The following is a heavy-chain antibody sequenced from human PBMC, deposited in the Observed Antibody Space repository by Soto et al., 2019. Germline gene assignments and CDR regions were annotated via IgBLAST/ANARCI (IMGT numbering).Heavy chain of an antibody. CDR2: ISSTSTNI. CDR3: ARGIASTSLVSFDV. J-gene: IGHJ3*01. V-gene: IGHV3-21*02. CDR1: GFSFSTSI. D-gene: IGHD1-1*01. Sequence: EVLLVESGGGLVKPGGSLRLSCVASGFSFSTSIMHWVRQAPGQGLEWIATISSTSTNIYYAGSVKGRFSISRDNPKNSLFLQMNSLRAEDMAVYYCARGIASTSLVSFDVWGQGTMVTVS.